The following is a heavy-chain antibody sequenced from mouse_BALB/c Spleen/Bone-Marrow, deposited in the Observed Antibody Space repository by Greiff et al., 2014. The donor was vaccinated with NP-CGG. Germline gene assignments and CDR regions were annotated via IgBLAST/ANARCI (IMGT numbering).Heavy chain of an antibody. CDR1: RFDFSRYW. Sequence: VQLKESGGGLVQPGGSLKLSCAASRFDFSRYWMTWVRQAPGKGLEWIGEINPASSTINYTPSLKDKFIISRDNAKNTLYLQMSKVRSEDTALYYCAGNCYYGWIAYWGQGTLVTVSA. CDR2: INPASSTI. CDR3: AGNCYYGWIAY. V-gene: IGHV4-1*02. J-gene: IGHJ3*01. D-gene: IGHD1-1*01.